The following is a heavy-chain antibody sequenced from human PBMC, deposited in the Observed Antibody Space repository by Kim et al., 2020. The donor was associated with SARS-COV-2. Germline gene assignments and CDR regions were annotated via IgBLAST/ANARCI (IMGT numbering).Heavy chain of an antibody. V-gene: IGHV4-4*02. CDR3: ARDTSGYTEFDY. Sequence: SETLSLTCAVAGGSVTSDYCWTWIRQPPGKGLEWIGEICPNGAPNYNPSFKSRVTMSVDTSRNEFSLNLRSMTDADTAVYFCARDTSGYTEFDYWGQGILVTVSS. CDR2: ICPNGAP. CDR1: GGSVTSDYC. J-gene: IGHJ4*02. D-gene: IGHD3-3*01.